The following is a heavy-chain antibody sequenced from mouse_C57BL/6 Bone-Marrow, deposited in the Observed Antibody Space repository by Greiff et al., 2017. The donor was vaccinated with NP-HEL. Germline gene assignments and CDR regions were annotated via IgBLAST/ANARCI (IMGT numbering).Heavy chain of an antibody. D-gene: IGHD1-1*01. J-gene: IGHJ2*01. CDR3: ARGITTVDFDD. CDR1: GYTFTDYY. CDR2: ISPNNGGT. Sequence: EVQLQQSGPELVKPGASVKISCKASGYTFTDYYMNWVKQSHGKSLEWIGDISPNNGGTSYNQKFKGKATLTVDKSSSTAYMELRSLTSEDSAVYYCARGITTVDFDDWGQGTTLTVSS. V-gene: IGHV1-26*01.